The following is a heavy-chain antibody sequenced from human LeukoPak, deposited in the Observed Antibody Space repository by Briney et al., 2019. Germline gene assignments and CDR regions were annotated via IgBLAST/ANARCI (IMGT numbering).Heavy chain of an antibody. Sequence: SETLSLTCSVSGGSISSSIYYWGWIRQPPGKGLEWIGSIYYSGSTYYNPSLKSRVTLSVDTSKNQVSLKLSSVTAADTAVYYCARHSRSVNYGSGSYTWDHWGQGTLVTVSS. J-gene: IGHJ4*02. CDR3: ARHSRSVNYGSGSYTWDH. D-gene: IGHD3-10*01. CDR1: GGSISSSIYY. CDR2: IYYSGST. V-gene: IGHV4-39*01.